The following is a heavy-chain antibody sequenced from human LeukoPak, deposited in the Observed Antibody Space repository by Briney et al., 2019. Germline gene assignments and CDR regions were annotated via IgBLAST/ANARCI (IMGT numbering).Heavy chain of an antibody. Sequence: GGSLRLSCAASGFIFSDYYMSWIRQAPGKGLEWVSYISSTSSYTAYADSVKGRFTISRDNAKNSLYLQMNSLRAQDTAVYFCAKATNTATGTPTLAIDYWGQGTLVTVSS. V-gene: IGHV3-11*05. J-gene: IGHJ4*02. D-gene: IGHD6-13*01. CDR2: ISSTSSYT. CDR3: AKATNTATGTPTLAIDY. CDR1: GFIFSDYY.